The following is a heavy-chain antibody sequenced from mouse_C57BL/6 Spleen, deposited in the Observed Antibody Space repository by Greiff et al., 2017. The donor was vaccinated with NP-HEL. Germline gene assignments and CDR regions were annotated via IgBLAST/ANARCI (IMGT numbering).Heavy chain of an antibody. V-gene: IGHV7-3*01. Sequence: DVQLQESGGGLVQPGGSLSLSCAASGFTFTDYYMSWVRQPPGKALEWLGFIRNKANGYTTEYSASVKGRFTISRDNSQSILYLQMNALRAEDSATYYCARYGYYFDYWGQGTTLTVSS. J-gene: IGHJ2*01. CDR3: ARYGYYFDY. CDR2: IRNKANGYTT. CDR1: GFTFTDYY.